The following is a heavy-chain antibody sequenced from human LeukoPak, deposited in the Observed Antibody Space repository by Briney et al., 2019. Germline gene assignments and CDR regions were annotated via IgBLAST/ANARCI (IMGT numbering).Heavy chain of an antibody. Sequence: GGSLRLSCAASGFTFSSYGMHWVRQAPGKGLEWVAVIWYDGSNKYYADSVKGRFTISRDNSKNTLYLQMNSLRAEDTAVYYCARSGYYDILTGYSPFDYWGQGTLVTVSS. CDR1: GFTFSSYG. V-gene: IGHV3-33*01. J-gene: IGHJ4*02. CDR3: ARSGYYDILTGYSPFDY. D-gene: IGHD3-9*01. CDR2: IWYDGSNK.